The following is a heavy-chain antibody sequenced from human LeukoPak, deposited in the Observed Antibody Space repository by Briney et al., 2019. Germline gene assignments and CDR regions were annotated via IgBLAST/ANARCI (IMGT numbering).Heavy chain of an antibody. CDR2: IEPSDSYT. CDR3: ARQYTGYSYGLGGSDAFDV. CDR1: GYIFTNYW. J-gene: IGHJ3*01. Sequence: GESLKISCKGSGYIFTNYWICWVRQMPGKGLEWMGKIEPSDSYTNYCPSFQGHVTISIDKSITTAYLQWSSLKASDTAMYYCARQYTGYSYGLGGSDAFDVWGQGTLVTVSS. V-gene: IGHV5-10-1*01. D-gene: IGHD5-18*01.